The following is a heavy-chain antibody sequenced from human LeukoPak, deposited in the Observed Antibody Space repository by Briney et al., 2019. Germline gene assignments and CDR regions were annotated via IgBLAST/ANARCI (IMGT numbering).Heavy chain of an antibody. CDR3: ARYQRGVSRYFDWLLYFDY. CDR1: GYTFTSYG. CDR2: ISAYNGNT. Sequence: ASVKVSCKASGYTFTSYGIGWVRQAPGQGLEWMGWISAYNGNTNYAQKLQGRVTMTTDTSTSTAYMELRSLRSDDTAVYYCARYQRGVSRYFDWLLYFDYWGQGTLVTVSS. J-gene: IGHJ4*02. D-gene: IGHD3-9*01. V-gene: IGHV1-18*01.